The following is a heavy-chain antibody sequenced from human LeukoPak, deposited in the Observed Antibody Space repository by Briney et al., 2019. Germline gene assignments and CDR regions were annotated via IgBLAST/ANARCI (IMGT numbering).Heavy chain of an antibody. V-gene: IGHV5-51*01. CDR2: IYPGDSDT. Sequence: GESLKISCKGSGYSFTSYWIGWVRQMPGKGLEWMGIIYPGDSDTRYSPSFQGQVTISADKSLSTAYLQWSSLKASDTAMYYCARHSEYYDFWSGFRRYYYYMDVWGKGTTVTVSS. D-gene: IGHD3-3*01. CDR1: GYSFTSYW. J-gene: IGHJ6*03. CDR3: ARHSEYYDFWSGFRRYYYYMDV.